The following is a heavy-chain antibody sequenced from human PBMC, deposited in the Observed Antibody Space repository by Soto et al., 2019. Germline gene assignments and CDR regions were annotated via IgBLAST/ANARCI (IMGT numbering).Heavy chain of an antibody. CDR3: ARGREYYDSSGYYYAGFDY. CDR2: IYYSGST. J-gene: IGHJ4*02. Sequence: SETLPLTWTVSGGSISSYYWSWIRQPTGKGLEWIGYIYYSGSTNYNPSLKSRVTISVDTSKNQFSLKLSSVTAADTAVYYCARGREYYDSSGYYYAGFDYWGQGTLVTVSS. V-gene: IGHV4-59*01. D-gene: IGHD3-22*01. CDR1: GGSISSYY.